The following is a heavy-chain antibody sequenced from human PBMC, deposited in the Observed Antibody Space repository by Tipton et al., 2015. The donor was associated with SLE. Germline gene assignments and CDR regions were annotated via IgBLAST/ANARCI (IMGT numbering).Heavy chain of an antibody. CDR2: IYYSGST. Sequence: TLSLTCTVSGDSISSFYWSWIRQPPGKGLEWIGYIYYSGSTNYNPSLKSRVTISVDTSKNQFSLKLSSVTAADTAVYYCARDHLPGGYYYYIDVWGKGTTVTVSS. D-gene: IGHD3-10*01. CDR1: GDSISSFY. V-gene: IGHV4-59*01. CDR3: ARDHLPGGYYYYIDV. J-gene: IGHJ6*03.